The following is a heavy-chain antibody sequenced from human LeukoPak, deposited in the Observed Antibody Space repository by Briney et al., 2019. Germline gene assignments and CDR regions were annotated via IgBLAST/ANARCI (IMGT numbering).Heavy chain of an antibody. CDR3: TRGRGVRHHYYYYYYMDV. J-gene: IGHJ6*03. D-gene: IGHD3-10*01. CDR1: GFTFSNAW. CDR2: IRSKAYGGTT. Sequence: GGSLRLSCAASGFTFSNAWMSWVRQAPGKGLEWVGFIRSKAYGGTTEYAASVKGRFTISRDDSKSIAYLQMNSLKTEDTAVYYCTRGRGVRHHYYYYYYMDVWGKGTTVTISS. V-gene: IGHV3-49*04.